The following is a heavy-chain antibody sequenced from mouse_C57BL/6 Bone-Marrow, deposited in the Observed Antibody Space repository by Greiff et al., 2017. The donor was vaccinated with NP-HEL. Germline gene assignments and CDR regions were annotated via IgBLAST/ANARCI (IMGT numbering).Heavy chain of an antibody. CDR3: ARGNYDSVWYFDV. D-gene: IGHD1-1*01. Sequence: QVQLQQSGAELARPGASVKLSCKASGYTFTSYGISWVKQRTGQGLEWIGEIYPRSGNTYYNEKFKGKATLTADKSSSTAYMALRSLTSEYSAVSFCARGNYDSVWYFDVWGTGTTVTVSS. J-gene: IGHJ1*03. CDR1: GYTFTSYG. V-gene: IGHV1-81*01. CDR2: IYPRSGNT.